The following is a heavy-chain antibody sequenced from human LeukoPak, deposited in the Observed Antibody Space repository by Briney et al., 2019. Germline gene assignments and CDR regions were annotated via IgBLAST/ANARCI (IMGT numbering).Heavy chain of an antibody. CDR2: ISSSSSTI. Sequence: PGGSLRLSCAASGFTFSSYSMNWVRQAPGKGLEWVSYISSSSSTIYYADSVKGRFTISRDNAKNSLYLQMNSLRAEDTAVYYCARDDGHSTTVYAFDIWGQGTMVTVSS. CDR1: GFTFSSYS. V-gene: IGHV3-48*04. CDR3: ARDDGHSTTVYAFDI. J-gene: IGHJ3*02. D-gene: IGHD4-17*01.